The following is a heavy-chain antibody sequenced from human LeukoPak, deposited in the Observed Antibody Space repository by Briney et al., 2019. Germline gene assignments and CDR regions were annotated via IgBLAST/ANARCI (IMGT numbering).Heavy chain of an antibody. Sequence: GASVKVSCKASGYTFTGYYMHWVRQAPGQGLEWMGWINPNSGGTNYAQKFQGRVTMTRDTSISTAYMELSRLRSDDTAVYYCARGASGRQWLVTTYYYYMDVWGKGTTVTVSS. CDR1: GYTFTGYY. V-gene: IGHV1-2*02. J-gene: IGHJ6*03. CDR2: INPNSGGT. CDR3: ARGASGRQWLVTTYYYYMDV. D-gene: IGHD6-19*01.